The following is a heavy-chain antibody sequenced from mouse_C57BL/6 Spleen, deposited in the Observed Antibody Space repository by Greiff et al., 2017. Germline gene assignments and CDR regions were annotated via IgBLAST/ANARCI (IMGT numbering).Heavy chain of an antibody. CDR2: IYPGDGDT. D-gene: IGHD3-2*02. CDR1: GYAFSSSW. V-gene: IGHV1-82*01. CDR3: ARSPAQASMDY. J-gene: IGHJ4*01. Sequence: QVQLKESGPELVKPGASVKISCKASGYAFSSSWMNWVKQRPGKGLEWIGRIYPGDGDTNYNGKFKGKATLTAAKSSSTAYMQLSSLTSEDSAVYFCARSPAQASMDYWGQGTSVTVSS.